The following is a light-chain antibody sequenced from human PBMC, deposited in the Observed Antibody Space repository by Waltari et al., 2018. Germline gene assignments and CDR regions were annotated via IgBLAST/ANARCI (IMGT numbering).Light chain of an antibody. CDR1: QSVLSW. CDR2: KAS. V-gene: IGKV1-5*03. CDR3: QQYNSFST. J-gene: IGKJ1*01. Sequence: DIQMTQSPSTVSASVGDRVTITCRASQSVLSWLAWYHQKPGKAPKLLIYKASSLESGVPSRFSGSGSGTEFTLTISSLQPDDSATYYCQQYNSFSTFGQGTKVEIK.